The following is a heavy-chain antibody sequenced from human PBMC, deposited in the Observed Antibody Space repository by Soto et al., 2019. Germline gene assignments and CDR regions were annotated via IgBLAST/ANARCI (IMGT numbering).Heavy chain of an antibody. CDR2: IWYDGSNK. CDR1: GFTFSSYG. Sequence: GGSLRLSCAASGFTFSSYGMHWVRQAPGKGLEWVAVIWYDGSNKYYADSVKGRFTISRDNSKNTLYLQMNSLRAEDTAVYYCARDLYYYDSSGYYRYFNYWGQGTLVTVSS. J-gene: IGHJ4*02. D-gene: IGHD3-22*01. V-gene: IGHV3-33*01. CDR3: ARDLYYYDSSGYYRYFNY.